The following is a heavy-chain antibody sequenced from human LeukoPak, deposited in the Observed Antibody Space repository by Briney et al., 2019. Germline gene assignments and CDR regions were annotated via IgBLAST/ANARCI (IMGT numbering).Heavy chain of an antibody. V-gene: IGHV1-69*13. CDR1: GGTFSSYA. J-gene: IGHJ4*02. Sequence: SVKVSCKASGGTFSSYAISRVRQAPGQGLEWMGGIIPIFGTANYAQKFQGRVTITADESTSTAYMELSSLRSEDTAVYYCAKGNGYYDILAYWGQGTLVTVSS. CDR3: AKGNGYYDILAY. D-gene: IGHD3-9*01. CDR2: IIPIFGTA.